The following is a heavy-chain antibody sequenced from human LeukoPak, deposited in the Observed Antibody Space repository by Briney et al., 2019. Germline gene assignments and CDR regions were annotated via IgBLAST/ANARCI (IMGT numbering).Heavy chain of an antibody. V-gene: IGHV3-53*01. D-gene: IGHD1-14*01. CDR1: GFTVITND. CDR3: ARGVEPLAANTLAY. J-gene: IGHJ4*02. CDR2: LYSDGNT. Sequence: PGGSLRLSCVASGFTVITNDMTWVRQALGKGLEWVSVLYSDGNTKYADSVQGRFTISRDNSKNTLYLEMNSLSPDDTAVYYCARGVEPLAANTLAYWGQGTLVTVSS.